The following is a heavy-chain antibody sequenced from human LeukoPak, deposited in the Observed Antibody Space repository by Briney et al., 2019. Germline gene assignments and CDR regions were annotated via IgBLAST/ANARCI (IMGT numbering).Heavy chain of an antibody. D-gene: IGHD3-10*01. CDR2: IYTSGST. CDR1: GGSISSGSYY. CDR3: ARVDHWHFGSQEYFQH. V-gene: IGHV4-61*02. J-gene: IGHJ1*01. Sequence: SETLSLTCTVSGGSISSGSYYWSWIRQPAGKGLEWIGRIYTSGSTNYNPSLKSRVTISVDTSKNQFSLKLSSVTAADTAVYYCARVDHWHFGSQEYFQHWGQGTLVTVSS.